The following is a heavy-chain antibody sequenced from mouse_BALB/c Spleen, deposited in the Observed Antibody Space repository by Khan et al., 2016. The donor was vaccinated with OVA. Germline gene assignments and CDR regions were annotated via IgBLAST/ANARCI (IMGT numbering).Heavy chain of an antibody. CDR1: GYTFTSYW. D-gene: IGHD2-1*01. CDR3: ARGYFGNYEFAY. V-gene: IGHV1S132*01. Sequence: QVRLQQSGAELVKPGASVKLSCKTSGYTFTSYWIQWVKQRPGQGLGWIGQIFPGTGTTYYNENFKGKATLTVDTSSNTAYLQFSSLTSEDSAVYFCARGYFGNYEFAYWGQGTQVTVSP. CDR2: IFPGTGTT. J-gene: IGHJ3*01.